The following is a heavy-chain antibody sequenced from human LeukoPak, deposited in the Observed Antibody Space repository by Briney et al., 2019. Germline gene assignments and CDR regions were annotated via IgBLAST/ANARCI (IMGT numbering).Heavy chain of an antibody. D-gene: IGHD5-24*01. CDR1: GYTLTELS. CDR3: ARVRRWLQSEPYYFDY. V-gene: IGHV1-24*01. J-gene: IGHJ4*02. Sequence: GASVKVSCKVSGYTLTELSMHWVRQAPGKGLEWMGGFDPEDGETIYAQKFQGRVTMTEDTSTDTAYMELSSLRSEDTAVYYCARVRRWLQSEPYYFDYWGQGTLVTVSS. CDR2: FDPEDGET.